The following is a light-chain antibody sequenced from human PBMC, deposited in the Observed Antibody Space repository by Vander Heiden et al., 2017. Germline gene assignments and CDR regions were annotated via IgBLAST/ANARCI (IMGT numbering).Light chain of an antibody. J-gene: IGKJ3*01. V-gene: IGKV4-1*01. CDR2: WAS. CDR3: QQYYSTPFT. Sequence: DIVMTQSPDSLAVSLGERATINRKSSQSVLYSSKNKNYLAWYQQKPGQPPKLLIYWASTRESGVPDRVSGSGSGTDFTLTISSLQAEDVAVYYCQQYYSTPFTFGPGTKVDI. CDR1: QSVLYSSKNKNY.